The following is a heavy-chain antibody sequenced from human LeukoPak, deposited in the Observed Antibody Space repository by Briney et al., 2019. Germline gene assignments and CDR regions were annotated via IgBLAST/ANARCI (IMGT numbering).Heavy chain of an antibody. CDR2: INYSGST. J-gene: IGHJ4*02. CDR1: GGSVSSTTYV. D-gene: IGHD3-10*01. Sequence: SETLSLTCTVAGGSVSSTTYVWSWIRQPPGKGLEWIASINYSGSTYYNPSLKSRVTISVDTSENQFSLKLSSVTAADTAVYYCARYVVYGSGKYYFDYWGQGTLVTVSS. V-gene: IGHV4-39*01. CDR3: ARYVVYGSGKYYFDY.